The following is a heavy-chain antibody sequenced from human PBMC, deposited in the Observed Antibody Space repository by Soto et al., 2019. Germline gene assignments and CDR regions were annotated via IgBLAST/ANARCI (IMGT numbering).Heavy chain of an antibody. V-gene: IGHV3-30*18. D-gene: IGHD6-19*01. CDR1: GFTFSSYG. Sequence: GGSLRLSCAASGFTFSSYGMHWVRQAPGKGLEWVAVISYDGSNKYYADSVKGRFTISRDNSKNTLYLQMNSLRAEDTAVYYCAKDGGGSGWSELGGVGYWGQGTLVTVSS. CDR3: AKDGGGSGWSELGGVGY. CDR2: ISYDGSNK. J-gene: IGHJ4*02.